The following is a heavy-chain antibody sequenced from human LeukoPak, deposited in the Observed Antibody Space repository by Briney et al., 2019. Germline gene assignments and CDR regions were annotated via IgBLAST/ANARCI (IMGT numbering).Heavy chain of an antibody. CDR1: GFTFTTYV. Sequence: GGSLRLSCAASGFTFTTYVMSWVRQAPGKGLEWVSAISGSGSSTHYADSVKGRFTISRDNSKNTPYLQMNSLRAEDTAVYYCAKGRGSGGNPFFDYWGQGTLVTVSS. V-gene: IGHV3-23*01. D-gene: IGHD2-15*01. J-gene: IGHJ4*02. CDR2: ISGSGSST. CDR3: AKGRGSGGNPFFDY.